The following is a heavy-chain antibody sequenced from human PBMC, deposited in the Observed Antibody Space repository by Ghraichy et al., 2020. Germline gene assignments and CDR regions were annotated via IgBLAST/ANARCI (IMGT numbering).Heavy chain of an antibody. CDR2: IDHSGST. V-gene: IGHV4-34*01. CDR1: GGSFTDYC. J-gene: IGHJ3*02. CDR3: ARGGGSTRSYYYASRNSYHALDI. Sequence: SETLYLTCAVYGGSFTDYCWTWIRQPPGKGLEWIGEIDHSGSTNYDPSLQSRVTISVDTSKNQFSLKLNSVTAADTAVYYCARGGGSTRSYYYASRNSYHALDIWGQGTMVTVSS. D-gene: IGHD3-10*01.